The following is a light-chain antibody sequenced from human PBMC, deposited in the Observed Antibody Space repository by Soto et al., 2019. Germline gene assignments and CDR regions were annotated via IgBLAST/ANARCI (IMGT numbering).Light chain of an antibody. V-gene: IGLV1-40*01. CDR3: QSYDSSLSV. CDR1: SSNIGAGYD. J-gene: IGLJ1*01. CDR2: GNS. Sequence: QSVLTQPPSVSGAPGQRVTISCTGGSSNIGAGYDVHWYQQLPGTAPKLLIYGNSNRPSGVPDRFSGSKSGTSASLAITGLQAEDEAYYYCQSYDSSLSVFGTGTKVTVL.